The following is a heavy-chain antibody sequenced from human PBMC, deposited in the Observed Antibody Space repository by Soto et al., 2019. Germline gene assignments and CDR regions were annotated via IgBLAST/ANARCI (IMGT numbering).Heavy chain of an antibody. CDR1: GFTFSSYA. CDR3: AKVVSVDIVATTVDY. CDR2: ISGSGGST. D-gene: IGHD5-12*01. Sequence: EVQLLESGGGLVQPGGSLRLSCAASGFTFSSYAMSWVRQAPGKGLEWVSAISGSGGSTYYADSVKGRFTISRDNSKNTRYLQMNSLRAADTAVYYCAKVVSVDIVATTVDYWGQGTLVTVSS. J-gene: IGHJ4*02. V-gene: IGHV3-23*01.